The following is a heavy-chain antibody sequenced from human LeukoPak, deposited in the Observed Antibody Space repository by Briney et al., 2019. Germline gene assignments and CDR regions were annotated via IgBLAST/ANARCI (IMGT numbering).Heavy chain of an antibody. J-gene: IGHJ5*02. Sequence: SVKVSCKASGCTFSSYAISWVRQAPGQGLEWMGRIITILGIANYAQKFQGRVTITADKSTSTAYMELSSLRSEDTAVYYCARDRSSLEMWFDPWGQGILVTVSS. D-gene: IGHD3-10*01. CDR1: GCTFSSYA. CDR2: IITILGIA. V-gene: IGHV1-69*04. CDR3: ARDRSSLEMWFDP.